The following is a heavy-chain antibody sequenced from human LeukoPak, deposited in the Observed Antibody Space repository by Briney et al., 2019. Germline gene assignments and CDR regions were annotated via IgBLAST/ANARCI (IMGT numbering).Heavy chain of an antibody. CDR3: ARGRGRGVLITTSRRSFWFDS. CDR1: GGSFSSYY. D-gene: IGHD3-22*01. J-gene: IGHJ5*01. Sequence: SETLSLTCAVYGGSFSSYYWSWIRQPPGKGLEWIGEINHSGSTTYKPSLKSRVTISLDTSKNQFSLKLSSVTAADTAVYYCARGRGRGVLITTSRRSFWFDSWGQGTLVTVSS. CDR2: INHSGST. V-gene: IGHV4-34*01.